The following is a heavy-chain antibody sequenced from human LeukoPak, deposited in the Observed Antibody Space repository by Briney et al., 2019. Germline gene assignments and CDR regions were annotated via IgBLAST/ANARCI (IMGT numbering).Heavy chain of an antibody. Sequence: SETPSLTCTLSGYSISSGYYWGWIRQPPGKGLEWIARIDHSGSAYHHPSLKSRVTISVDPSKKQFSPKLSSVTASNTAVYYCAREYVDTAIVAVYYYYMDGWGKGTTVTVS. D-gene: IGHD5-18*01. V-gene: IGHV4-38-2*02. CDR1: GYSISSGYY. CDR2: IDHSGSA. CDR3: AREYVDTAIVAVYYYYMDG. J-gene: IGHJ6*03.